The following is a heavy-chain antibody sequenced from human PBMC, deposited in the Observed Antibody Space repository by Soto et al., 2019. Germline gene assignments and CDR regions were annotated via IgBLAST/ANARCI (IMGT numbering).Heavy chain of an antibody. J-gene: IGHJ6*02. CDR1: GYSFTTYG. Sequence: QVQLVQSGGEVKKPGASVKVSCKTSGYSFTTYGISWVRQAPGQGLEWMGWISAYTGNTNYAQKLQGRVTMTTDTCKSTAYMELRSLRSDDTAVYYCAREGPAPYYYYGMDVWGQGSTVTVSS. CDR3: AREGPAPYYYYGMDV. V-gene: IGHV1-18*01. CDR2: ISAYTGNT.